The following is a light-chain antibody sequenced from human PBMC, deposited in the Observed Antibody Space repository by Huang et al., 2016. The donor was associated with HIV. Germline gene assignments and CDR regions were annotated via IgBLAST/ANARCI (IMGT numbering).Light chain of an antibody. CDR1: QRVSSI. J-gene: IGKJ1*01. Sequence: EIVMTQSPATLSVSPGERATLSCRASQRVSSILAWYQQKPGQAPRLLIYGASTRATGIPARFSGSGSGTEFTLTISSLQSEDFAVYYCQQYNNWPRTCGQGTKVEIK. CDR3: QQYNNWPRT. V-gene: IGKV3-15*01. CDR2: GAS.